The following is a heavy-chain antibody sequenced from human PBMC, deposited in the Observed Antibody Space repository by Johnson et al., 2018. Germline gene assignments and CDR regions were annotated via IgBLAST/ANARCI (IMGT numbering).Heavy chain of an antibody. CDR2: INPSGGST. CDR3: ARRYYYDSSGYPDAFDI. Sequence: QVQLVESGAEVKKPGASVKVSCKASGYTFTSYYLHWVRQAPGQGLEWMGIINPSGGSTSYAQKFQGRVTMTRDTSMSTVYMELSSLRSEDTAVIYCARRYYYDSSGYPDAFDIXGQGTMVXVSS. D-gene: IGHD3-22*01. CDR1: GYTFTSYY. J-gene: IGHJ3*02. V-gene: IGHV1-46*01.